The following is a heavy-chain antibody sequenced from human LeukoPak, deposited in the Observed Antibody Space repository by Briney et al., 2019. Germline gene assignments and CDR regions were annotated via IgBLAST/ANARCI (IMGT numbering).Heavy chain of an antibody. J-gene: IGHJ6*03. CDR2: ISSSGSII. CDR1: GFTFSDYY. CDR3: ARVYCSGGSCYSEDYYYYYMDV. V-gene: IGHV3-11*01. Sequence: GGSLRLSCAASGFTFSDYYMNWIRQTPGKGLEWISYISSSGSIIYYADSVKGRFTISRDNAKNSLYLQMNSLRAEDTALYHCARVYCSGGSCYSEDYYYYYMDVWGKGTTVTISS. D-gene: IGHD2-15*01.